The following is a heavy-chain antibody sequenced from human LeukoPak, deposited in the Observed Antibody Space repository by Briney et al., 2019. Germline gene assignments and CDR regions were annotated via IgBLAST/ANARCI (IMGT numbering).Heavy chain of an antibody. J-gene: IGHJ4*02. V-gene: IGHV1-2*02. CDR2: INPNSGGT. CDR1: GYTFTGYY. D-gene: IGHD3-10*01. Sequence: ASVKVSCKASGYTFTGYYMHWVRQAPGQGLEWMGWINPNSGGTNYAQKFQGRVTMTRDTSISTAYMELSRLRSDDTAVYYCWTPGVDWFGESPSYFDYWGQGTLVTVSS. CDR3: WTPGVDWFGESPSYFDY.